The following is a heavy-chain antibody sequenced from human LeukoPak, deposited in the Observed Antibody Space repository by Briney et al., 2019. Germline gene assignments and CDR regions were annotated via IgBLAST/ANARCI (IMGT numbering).Heavy chain of an antibody. V-gene: IGHV1-69*04. J-gene: IGHJ2*01. Sequence: SVKVSCKASGGTFSSYAISWVRQAPGQGLEWMGRIIPILGIANYAQKFQGRVTITADKSTSTAYMELSSLRSEDTAVYYCARDLGSTTSPDLWGRGTLVTVSS. CDR2: IIPILGIA. CDR1: GGTFSSYA. CDR3: ARDLGSTTSPDL. D-gene: IGHD2-2*01.